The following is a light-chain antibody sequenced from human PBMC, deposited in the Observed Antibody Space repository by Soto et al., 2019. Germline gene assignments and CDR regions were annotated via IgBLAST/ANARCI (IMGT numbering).Light chain of an antibody. CDR2: GAS. CDR1: QSVSSK. CDR3: QHYNDWPPTWT. Sequence: EIVMTQSPATLSVSPGERATLSCRASQSVSSKLAWYQQKPGQAPRVLIHGASTRATGIPARFSGSWSGTEFTFTFSSLQSEDFAVYYCQHYNDWPPTWTFGQGTKV. V-gene: IGKV3-15*01. J-gene: IGKJ1*01.